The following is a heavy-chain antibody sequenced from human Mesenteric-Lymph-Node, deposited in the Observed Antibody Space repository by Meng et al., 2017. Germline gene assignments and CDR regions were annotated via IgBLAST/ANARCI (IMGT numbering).Heavy chain of an antibody. CDR1: GFTFSSYS. CDR3: ARRDYGGKYGPLPPDY. D-gene: IGHD4-23*01. Sequence: GESLKISCAASGFTFSSYSMIWVRQAPGKGLEWVSSIGTSSTYTFYADSVKGRFTISRDNAKNSLYLQMNSLRAEDTAVYYCARRDYGGKYGPLPPDYWGQGTLVTVSS. V-gene: IGHV3-21*06. J-gene: IGHJ4*02. CDR2: IGTSSTYT.